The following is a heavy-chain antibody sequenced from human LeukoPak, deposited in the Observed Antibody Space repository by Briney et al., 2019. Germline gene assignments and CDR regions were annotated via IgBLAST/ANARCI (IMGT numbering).Heavy chain of an antibody. Sequence: GGSLRLSCAASGFTFSSHGMSWVRQAPGKGLEWVSGIIGGAGGTYYADSVKGRFTISRDNAKNTLYLQMNSLRAEDTAVYYCAHGSMYQLDYWGQGTLVTVSS. J-gene: IGHJ4*02. D-gene: IGHD2-2*01. CDR1: GFTFSSHG. CDR2: IIGGAGGT. CDR3: AHGSMYQLDY. V-gene: IGHV3-23*01.